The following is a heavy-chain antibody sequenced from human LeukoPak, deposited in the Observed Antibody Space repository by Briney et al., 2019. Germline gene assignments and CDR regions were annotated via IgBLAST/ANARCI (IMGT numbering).Heavy chain of an antibody. CDR3: ARRGGYCSGGTCENDY. V-gene: IGHV5-51*01. J-gene: IGHJ4*02. CDR1: GYSFTSYW. CDR2: IYPGDSET. Sequence: GESLKISCKGSGYSFTSYWIGWVRQMPGKGLEWLGIIYPGDSETRYSPSFQGQVTISADTSISTAYLQWSSLKASDTAMYYCARRGGYCSGGTCENDYWGQGTLVTVSS. D-gene: IGHD2-15*01.